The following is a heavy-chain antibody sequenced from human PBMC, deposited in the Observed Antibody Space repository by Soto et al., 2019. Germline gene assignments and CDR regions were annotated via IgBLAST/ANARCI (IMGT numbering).Heavy chain of an antibody. CDR1: GFTFDDYT. CDR3: AKEYASKWDVFFDY. D-gene: IGHD1-26*01. V-gene: IGHV3-43*01. Sequence: EVQLVESGGVVVQPGGSLRLSCAASGFTFDDYTMHEVRQAPGKGLELVSLINWNAGTTHYAAFVKGRFTISSDNTKKSLYLQMNGLRTEGSALYYWAKEYASKWDVFFDYVGQGTLVTVSS. CDR2: INWNAGTT. J-gene: IGHJ4*02.